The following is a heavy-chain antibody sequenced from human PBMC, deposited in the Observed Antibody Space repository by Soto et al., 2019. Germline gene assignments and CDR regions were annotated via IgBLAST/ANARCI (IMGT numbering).Heavy chain of an antibody. Sequence: QVQLVQSGAEVKKPGSSVKVSCKASGGTFSSYAISWVRQAPGQGLEWMGGIIPIFGTANYAQKFQGRVTITADDSTSTAYMDLSSLRSEDTAVYYCARASYYYDSRGFRWFDPWGQGTLVTVSS. V-gene: IGHV1-69*12. CDR3: ARASYYYDSRGFRWFDP. J-gene: IGHJ5*02. CDR2: IIPIFGTA. D-gene: IGHD3-22*01. CDR1: GGTFSSYA.